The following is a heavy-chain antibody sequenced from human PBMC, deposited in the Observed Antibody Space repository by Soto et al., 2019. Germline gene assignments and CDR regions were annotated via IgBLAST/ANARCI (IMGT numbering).Heavy chain of an antibody. V-gene: IGHV3-30*04. CDR1: GFSFSSYA. J-gene: IGHJ4*02. CDR2: ISYDGNDM. D-gene: IGHD6-6*01. Sequence: QVQLVESGGGVVQPGRSLRLSCAASGFSFSSYAMHWVRQAPGKGLEWVAVISYDGNDMYYADSVKGRITISRDISKNTLYLQMNSLRAEDTAVYYCARGAPSGSNSFDYWGQGTLVTVSS. CDR3: ARGAPSGSNSFDY.